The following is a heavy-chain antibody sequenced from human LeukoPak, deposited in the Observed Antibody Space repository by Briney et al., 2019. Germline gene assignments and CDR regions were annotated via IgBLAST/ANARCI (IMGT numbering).Heavy chain of an antibody. CDR2: INPSGGST. D-gene: IGHD6-13*01. V-gene: IGHV1-46*01. Sequence: ASVKVSCKASGYTFTSYYMHWVRQAPGQGLEWMGIINPSGGSTSYAQKFQGRVTMTRDTSISTAYMELSRLTSDDSAVYYCATKGPNSSSWYDWFDAWGQGTLVTVSS. J-gene: IGHJ5*02. CDR1: GYTFTSYY. CDR3: ATKGPNSSSWYDWFDA.